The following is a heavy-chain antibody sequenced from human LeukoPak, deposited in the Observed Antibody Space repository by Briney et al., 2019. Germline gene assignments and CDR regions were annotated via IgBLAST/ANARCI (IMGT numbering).Heavy chain of an antibody. J-gene: IGHJ5*02. CDR2: ISAYNGIT. V-gene: IGHV1-18*01. CDR3: ARDVVTIFGVVLHNWFDP. Sequence: GASVKVSCKASGYTFTSYGISWVRQAPGQGLEWMGWISAYNGITNYAQKLQGRVTMTTDTSTSTAYMELRSLRSDDTAVYYCARDVVTIFGVVLHNWFDPWGQGTLVTVSS. D-gene: IGHD3-3*01. CDR1: GYTFTSYG.